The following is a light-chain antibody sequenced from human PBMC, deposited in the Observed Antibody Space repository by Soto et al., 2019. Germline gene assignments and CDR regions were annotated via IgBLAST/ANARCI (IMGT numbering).Light chain of an antibody. V-gene: IGKV1D-8*01. CDR3: QQYCRFPWP. CDR2: AAS. CDR1: QGISSY. Sequence: IQTTQSPSLLSASTGDRVTISCRMSQGISSYLAWYQQKPEKAPELLIYAASTLQSGAPSRFSGCGCGTYFTINRRCRKYEAFATYYCQQYCRFPWPFGKGAKVHIK. J-gene: IGKJ1*01.